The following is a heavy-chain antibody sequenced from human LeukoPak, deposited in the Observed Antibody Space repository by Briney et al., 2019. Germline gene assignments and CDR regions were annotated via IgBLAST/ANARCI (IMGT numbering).Heavy chain of an antibody. J-gene: IGHJ4*02. CDR1: GYTFTSYD. CDR2: ISAYNGNT. Sequence: ASVKVSCKASGYTFTSYDINWVRQATGQGLEWMGWISAYNGNTNYAQKLQGRVTMTTDTSTSTAYMELRSLRSGDTAVYYCARYDYVLSGVDYWGQGTLVTVSS. V-gene: IGHV1-18*01. CDR3: ARYDYVLSGVDY. D-gene: IGHD3-16*01.